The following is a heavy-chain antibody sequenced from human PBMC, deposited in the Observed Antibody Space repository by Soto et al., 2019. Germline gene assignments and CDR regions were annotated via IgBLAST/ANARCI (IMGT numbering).Heavy chain of an antibody. CDR2: IWYDGSNK. CDR1: GFPFSTYG. J-gene: IGHJ2*01. CDR3: VRASGPFDL. Sequence: QMQLVESGGGVVQPGRSLRLSCAASGFPFSTYGIHWVRQAPGKGLEWVAVIWYDGSNKYYGESVKGRFTISRDNSKNTLYLQVNSLRAEDTAVYYCVRASGPFDLWGRGTLVTVSS. V-gene: IGHV3-33*01.